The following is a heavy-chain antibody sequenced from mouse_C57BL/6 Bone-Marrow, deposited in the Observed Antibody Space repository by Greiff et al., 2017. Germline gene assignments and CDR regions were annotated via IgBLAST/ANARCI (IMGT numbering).Heavy chain of an antibody. D-gene: IGHD2-1*01. CDR3: ARIDWGNDFDY. CDR2: ISRGSSTI. CDR1: GFTFSDYG. V-gene: IGHV5-17*01. J-gene: IGHJ2*01. Sequence: DVLLVESGGGLVKPGGSLKLSCAASGFTFSDYGMHWVRQAPEKGLEWVAYISRGSSTIYYADTVKGRVTISRDNAKNTLFLQMTSLRSEDTAMYYCARIDWGNDFDYWGQGTTLTVSS.